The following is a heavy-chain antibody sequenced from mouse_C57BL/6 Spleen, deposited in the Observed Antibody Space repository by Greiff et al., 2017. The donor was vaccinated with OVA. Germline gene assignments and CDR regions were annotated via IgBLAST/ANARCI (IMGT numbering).Heavy chain of an antibody. J-gene: IGHJ4*01. CDR3: AIPLLRRGGYYAMDY. CDR2: IHPSDSDT. Sequence: QVQLKQPGAELVKPGASVKVSCKASGYTFTSYWMHWVKQRPGQGLEWIGRIHPSDSDTNYNQKFKGKATLTVDKSSSTAYMQLSSLTSEDSAVYYCAIPLLRRGGYYAMDYWGQGTSVTVSS. V-gene: IGHV1-74*01. CDR1: GYTFTSYW. D-gene: IGHD1-1*01.